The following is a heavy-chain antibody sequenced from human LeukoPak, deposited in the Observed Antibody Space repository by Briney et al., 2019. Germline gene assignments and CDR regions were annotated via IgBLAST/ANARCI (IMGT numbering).Heavy chain of an antibody. CDR2: VNPNSGNT. CDR3: ARVKFGVVIDYFDY. D-gene: IGHD3-3*01. J-gene: IGHJ4*02. Sequence: ASVKVSCKASGYTFTSYDINWVRQATGQGLEWMGWVNPNSGNTGYAQKFQGRVTMTRNTSISTAYMELSSLRSEDTAVYYCARVKFGVVIDYFDYWGQGTLVTVSS. CDR1: GYTFTSYD. V-gene: IGHV1-8*01.